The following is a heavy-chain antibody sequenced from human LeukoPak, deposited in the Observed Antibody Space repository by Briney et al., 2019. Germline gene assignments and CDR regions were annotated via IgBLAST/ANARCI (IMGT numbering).Heavy chain of an antibody. CDR3: ARGCCSTTTCSVDY. CDR2: ISSSSNYI. D-gene: IGHD2-2*01. V-gene: IGHV3-21*01. J-gene: IGHJ4*02. Sequence: GGSLRLSCSASGFTFSSYSVNWVRQAPGKGLEWVPSISSSSNYIYYAESVKGRFTISRDSANNSLYLQMNSLRAEDTAVYYCARGCCSTTTCSVDYWGQGTLVTVSS. CDR1: GFTFSSYS.